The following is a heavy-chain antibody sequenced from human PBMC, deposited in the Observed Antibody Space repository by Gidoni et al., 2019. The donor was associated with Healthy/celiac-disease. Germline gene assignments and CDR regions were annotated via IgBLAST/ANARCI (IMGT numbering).Heavy chain of an antibody. Sequence: TNYNPSLKSRVTISEDTSKNQFSLKLSSVTAADTAVYYCARGGSFDYWGQGTLVTVSS. V-gene: IGHV4-59*09. J-gene: IGHJ4*02. CDR2: T. CDR3: ARGGSFDY. D-gene: IGHD1-26*01.